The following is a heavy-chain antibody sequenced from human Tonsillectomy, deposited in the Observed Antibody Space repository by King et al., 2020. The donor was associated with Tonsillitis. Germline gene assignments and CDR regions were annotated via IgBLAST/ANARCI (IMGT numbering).Heavy chain of an antibody. J-gene: IGHJ4*02. CDR2: ISDTGKST. D-gene: IGHD1-14*01. CDR1: GFTFRSYA. CDR3: AREGESGTLDY. Sequence: VQLVESGGGLVQPGGSLRIYCAASGFTFRSYAMSWVRQAPGKGLEWVSGISDTGKSTYYADSVKGRFTISSDKSKNTLILQLNSLRAADTAVYYCAREGESGTLDYWGPGTLVTVSS. V-gene: IGHV3-23*04.